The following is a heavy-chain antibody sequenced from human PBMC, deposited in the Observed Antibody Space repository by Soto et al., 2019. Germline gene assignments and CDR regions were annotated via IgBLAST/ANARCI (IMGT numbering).Heavy chain of an antibody. J-gene: IGHJ6*03. CDR3: ARGLEWLLDYYYMEV. D-gene: IGHD3-3*01. Sequence: ASVKVSCKASGYTFTSYGISWVRQAPGQGLEWMGWIGAYNGNTNYAQKLQGRVTMTTDTSTSTAYMELRSLRSDDTAVYYCARGLEWLLDYYYMEVWGKGTTVTVSS. CDR2: IGAYNGNT. V-gene: IGHV1-18*01. CDR1: GYTFTSYG.